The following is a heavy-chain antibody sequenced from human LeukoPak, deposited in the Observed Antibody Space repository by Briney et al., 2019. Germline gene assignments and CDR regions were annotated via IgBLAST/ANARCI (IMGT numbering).Heavy chain of an antibody. CDR1: GFTFSSYE. J-gene: IGHJ6*04. D-gene: IGHD3-10*02. CDR3: AELGITMIGGV. CDR2: ISSSGSTI. V-gene: IGHV3-48*03. Sequence: GGSLRLSCAASGFTFSSYEMNWVREAPGKGLEWVSYISSSGSTIYYADSVKGRFTISRDNAKNSLYLHMNSLRAEDTAVYYCAELGITMIGGVWGKGTTVTISS.